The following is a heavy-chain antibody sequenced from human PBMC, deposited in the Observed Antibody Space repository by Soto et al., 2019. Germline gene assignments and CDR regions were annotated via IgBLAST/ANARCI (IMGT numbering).Heavy chain of an antibody. CDR2: IKSKTNGGTT. D-gene: IGHD3-10*01. CDR3: TTSETASQYASGSYWVLDY. Sequence: GGSLRLSCTASGFTFTNAWMNWVRQAPGKGLEWVGRIKSKTNGGTTDYAAPVKGRFTISRDDSKNTAYLQMSSLQSGDTAVYYCTTSETASQYASGSYWVLDYWGQGTLVTVSS. J-gene: IGHJ4*02. CDR1: GFTFTNAW. V-gene: IGHV3-15*07.